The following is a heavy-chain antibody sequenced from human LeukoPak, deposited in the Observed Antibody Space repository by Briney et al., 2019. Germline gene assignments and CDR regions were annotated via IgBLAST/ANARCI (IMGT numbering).Heavy chain of an antibody. J-gene: IGHJ4*02. D-gene: IGHD6-19*01. V-gene: IGHV1-2*02. CDR2: INPNSGGT. CDR1: GYTFTGYY. CDR3: ARVATIEVAGTFPDYFDY. Sequence: ASVKVSCKASGYTFTGYYMHWVRQAPGQGLEWMGWINPNSGGTNYAQKYQGRVTMTRDTSISTAYMELSRLRSDDTAVYYCARVATIEVAGTFPDYFDYWGQGTLVTVSS.